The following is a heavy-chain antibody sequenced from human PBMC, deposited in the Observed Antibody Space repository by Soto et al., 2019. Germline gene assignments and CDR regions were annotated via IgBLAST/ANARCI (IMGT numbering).Heavy chain of an antibody. CDR3: AREACSGGNCFYFGPDY. CDR2: IKSDGSST. V-gene: IGHV3-74*01. J-gene: IGHJ4*02. CDR1: GITFSSYW. D-gene: IGHD2-15*01. Sequence: EVQLVESGGGLVQPGGSLRLSCAASGITFSSYWMHWVRQAPGKGLVWVSRIKSDGSSTSYADSVKGRFTISRDNAKNTLYLQMNRLRADDTAVYYCAREACSGGNCFYFGPDYWGQGTLVTVSS.